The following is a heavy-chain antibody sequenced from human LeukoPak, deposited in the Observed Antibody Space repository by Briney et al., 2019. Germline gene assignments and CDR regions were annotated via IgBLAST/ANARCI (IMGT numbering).Heavy chain of an antibody. CDR2: VYHSGSV. Sequence: SATLSLTCTLSGAPISAYYWSWVRQPPGKGLEWIGYVYHSGSVNYHASLKSRVTTSIATSKTQFSLSLSSVTAADTAVHYCARLSDVLTDSYPFYFDYWGQGTLVTVFS. J-gene: IGHJ4*02. D-gene: IGHD3-9*01. CDR3: ARLSDVLTDSYPFYFDY. V-gene: IGHV4-59*12. CDR1: GAPISAYY.